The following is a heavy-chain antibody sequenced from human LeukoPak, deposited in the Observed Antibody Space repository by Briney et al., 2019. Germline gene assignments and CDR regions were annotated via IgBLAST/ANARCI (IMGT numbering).Heavy chain of an antibody. V-gene: IGHV4-34*01. CDR3: ARGLDP. Sequence: EPSETLSLTCAVYGGSFSGYYWSWIRQPPGKGLEWIGEINHSGSTNYNPSLKSRVTISVDTSKNQFSLKLSSVTAADTAVYYCARGLDPWGQGTLVTVSS. J-gene: IGHJ5*02. CDR2: INHSGST. CDR1: GGSFSGYY.